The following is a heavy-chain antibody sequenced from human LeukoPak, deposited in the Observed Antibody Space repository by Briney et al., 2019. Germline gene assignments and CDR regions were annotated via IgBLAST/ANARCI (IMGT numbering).Heavy chain of an antibody. Sequence: GGSLRLSCAASGFTFSSYWMHWVRQAPGKGLVWVSRINTDGSSRSYADSVKGRFTISRDNAKNTLYLQMNSLRAEDTAVYYCERGRSIGVMGGLTVFDIGGQGTMVTVS. CDR3: ERGRSIGVMGGLTVFDI. J-gene: IGHJ3*02. CDR2: INTDGSSR. D-gene: IGHD6-19*01. V-gene: IGHV3-74*01. CDR1: GFTFSSYW.